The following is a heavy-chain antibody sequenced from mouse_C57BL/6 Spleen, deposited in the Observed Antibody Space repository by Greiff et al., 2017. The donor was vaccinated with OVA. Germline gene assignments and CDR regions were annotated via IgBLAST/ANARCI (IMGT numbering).Heavy chain of an antibody. CDR3: ARKATMVTTGYFDY. Sequence: VQLQQSGAELVRPGTSVKMSCKASGYTFTNYWIGWAKQRPGHGLAWIGDIYPGGGYTNYNEKFKGKATLTADKSSSTAYMQFSSLTSEDSAIYYCARKATMVTTGYFDYWGQGTTLTVSS. CDR2: IYPGGGYT. CDR1: GYTFTNYW. J-gene: IGHJ2*01. V-gene: IGHV1-63*01. D-gene: IGHD2-2*01.